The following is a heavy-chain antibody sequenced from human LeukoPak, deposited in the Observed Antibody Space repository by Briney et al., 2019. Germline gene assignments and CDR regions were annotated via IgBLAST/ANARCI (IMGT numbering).Heavy chain of an antibody. CDR2: IYYSGSS. D-gene: IGHD6-13*01. V-gene: IGHV4-59*01. J-gene: IGHJ4*02. CDR3: AREYIAAAGTTGLAP. CDR1: GGYISSYY. Sequence: PEAPSLICTVSGGYISSYYWSWIRQHPGEGLEWIGDIYYSGSSNYSPSLKSRVTISVDTSKNQFSLKLSSVTAADPAVYYCAREYIAAAGTTGLAPWGQGTLVTVPS.